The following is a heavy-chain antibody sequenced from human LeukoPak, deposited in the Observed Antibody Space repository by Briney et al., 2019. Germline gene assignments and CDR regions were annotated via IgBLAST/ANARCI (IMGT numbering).Heavy chain of an antibody. J-gene: IGHJ5*02. D-gene: IGHD6-19*01. CDR3: ARGTSGWYNWFDP. CDR1: GFTFSSYS. Sequence: GGSLRLSCAASGFTFSSYSMNWVRQAPGKGLEWVSSISSSSSCIYYADSVKGRFTISRDNAKNSLYLQMNSLRAEDTAVYYCARGTSGWYNWFDPWGQGTLVTVSS. V-gene: IGHV3-21*01. CDR2: ISSSSSCI.